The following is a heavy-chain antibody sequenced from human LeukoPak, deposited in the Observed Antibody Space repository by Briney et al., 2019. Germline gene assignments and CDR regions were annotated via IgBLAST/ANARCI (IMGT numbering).Heavy chain of an antibody. CDR3: AREPTGTTVSTLDY. D-gene: IGHD1-1*01. J-gene: IGHJ4*02. CDR2: ISSSSSCI. Sequence: GGSLRLSCAASGFTFSSYSMNWVRQAPGKGLEWVSSISSSSSCIYYADSVKGRFTISRDNAKNSLYLQMNSLRAEDTAVYYCAREPTGTTVSTLDYWGQGTLVTVSS. CDR1: GFTFSSYS. V-gene: IGHV3-21*01.